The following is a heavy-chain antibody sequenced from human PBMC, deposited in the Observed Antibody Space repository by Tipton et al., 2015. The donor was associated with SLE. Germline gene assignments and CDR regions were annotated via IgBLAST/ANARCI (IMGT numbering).Heavy chain of an antibody. CDR1: GFTFSSYA. Sequence: SLRLSCAASGFTFSSYAMSWVRQVPGKGLEWVSAIRGSGSGTYYADSVKGRFTISRDDSKNTLYLQMNSLRAEDTAVYYCAAELPGYNWFDPWGQGTLVTVSS. J-gene: IGHJ5*02. V-gene: IGHV3-23*01. D-gene: IGHD1-26*01. CDR3: AAELPGYNWFDP. CDR2: IRGSGSGT.